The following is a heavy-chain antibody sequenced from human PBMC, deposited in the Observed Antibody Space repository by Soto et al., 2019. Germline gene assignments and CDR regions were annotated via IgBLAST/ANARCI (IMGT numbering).Heavy chain of an antibody. V-gene: IGHV1-69*01. D-gene: IGHD3-9*01. Sequence: QVQLVQSGAEVKKPGSSVKVSCKASGGTFSSYAISWVRQAPGQGLEWMGGIIPIFGTANYAQKFQGRVTITADESTSTAYVEVGSLRSEDTDVYYGAREGGGIHDILTGDDAFDIWGQGTMVTVSS. J-gene: IGHJ3*02. CDR1: GGTFSSYA. CDR3: AREGGGIHDILTGDDAFDI. CDR2: IIPIFGTA.